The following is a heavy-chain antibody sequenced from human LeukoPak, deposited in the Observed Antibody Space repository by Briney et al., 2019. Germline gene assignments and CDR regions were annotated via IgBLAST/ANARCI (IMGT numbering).Heavy chain of an antibody. CDR1: GYTFTSYA. J-gene: IGHJ3*02. V-gene: IGHV7-4-1*02. CDR3: VTWAMRELSSDAFDI. D-gene: IGHD3-16*02. CDR2: INTNTGNT. Sequence: ASVKVSCKSSGYTFTSYAMYWVRQPPGQGLEWVGWINTNTGNTKYAQGFTGRFVFSLDTSVSTAYLQISSLKAEVTAVYYCVTWAMRELSSDAFDIWGQGTMVTVSS.